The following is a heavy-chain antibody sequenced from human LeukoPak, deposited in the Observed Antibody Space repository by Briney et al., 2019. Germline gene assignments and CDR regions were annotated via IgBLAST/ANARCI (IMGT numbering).Heavy chain of an antibody. V-gene: IGHV1-18*04. D-gene: IGHD1-26*01. CDR1: GYTFTSYY. J-gene: IGHJ4*02. CDR2: INTYSGYT. CDR3: ARDGGSTVDY. Sequence: ASVKVSCKASGYTFTSYYIHWVRQAPGQGLEWMGWINTYSGYTNYAQKLQGRVTMTTDTSTSTAYMELRSLRSDDTAVYYCARDGGSTVDYWGQGTLVTVSS.